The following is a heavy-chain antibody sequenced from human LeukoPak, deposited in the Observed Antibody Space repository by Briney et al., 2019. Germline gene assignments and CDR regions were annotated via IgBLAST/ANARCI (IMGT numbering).Heavy chain of an antibody. D-gene: IGHD2-2*01. CDR1: GFTFSSYS. J-gene: IGHJ6*02. CDR2: ISSSSSTI. Sequence: GGSPRLSCAASGFTFSSYSMNWVRQAPGKGLEWVSCISSSSSTIYYADSVKGRFTISRDNRKNSLFLQMNSLRAEDTALYYCAKDRGYCSSSSCSDGMDVWGQGTTVTVSS. V-gene: IGHV3-48*04. CDR3: AKDRGYCSSSSCSDGMDV.